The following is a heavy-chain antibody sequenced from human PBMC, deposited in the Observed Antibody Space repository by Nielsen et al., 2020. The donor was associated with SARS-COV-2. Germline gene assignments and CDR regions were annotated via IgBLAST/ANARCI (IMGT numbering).Heavy chain of an antibody. CDR1: GFTFSSYG. D-gene: IGHD2-15*01. Sequence: GGSLRLSCAASGFTFSSYGMHWVRQAPGKGLEWVAVISYDGSNKYYVDSVKGRFTISRDNSKNTLFLQMNSLRAEDTAVYYCARVDGVARLYYMDVWGKGTTVTVSS. V-gene: IGHV3-30*03. J-gene: IGHJ6*03. CDR3: ARVDGVARLYYMDV. CDR2: ISYDGSNK.